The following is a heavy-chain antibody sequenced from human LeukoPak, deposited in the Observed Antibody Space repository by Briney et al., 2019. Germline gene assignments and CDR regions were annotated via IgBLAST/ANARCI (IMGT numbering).Heavy chain of an antibody. CDR2: ISYDGNIK. D-gene: IGHD1-26*01. Sequence: GRSLRLSCAASGFTFSSYAMHWVRQAPGKGLEWVAVISYDGNIKYYTDSVKGRFTISRDNSKNTLYLQMNSLRAEDTAVYYCARDYLMGGTTGKAFDIWGQGTMVTISS. J-gene: IGHJ3*02. V-gene: IGHV3-30*04. CDR3: ARDYLMGGTTGKAFDI. CDR1: GFTFSSYA.